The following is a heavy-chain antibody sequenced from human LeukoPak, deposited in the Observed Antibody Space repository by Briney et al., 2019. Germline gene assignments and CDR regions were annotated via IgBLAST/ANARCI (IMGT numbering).Heavy chain of an antibody. D-gene: IGHD3-22*01. J-gene: IGHJ4*02. CDR1: GGSISSGDYY. CDR3: ARGRSDYYDSSGHGRYFDY. V-gene: IGHV4-30-4*01. CDR2: IYYSGST. Sequence: SETLSLTCAVSGGSISSGDYYWSWIRQPPGKGLEWLGYIYYSGSTYYNPSLKSRVTISVDTSKNQFSLKLSSVTAADTAVYYCARGRSDYYDSSGHGRYFDYWGQGTLVTVSS.